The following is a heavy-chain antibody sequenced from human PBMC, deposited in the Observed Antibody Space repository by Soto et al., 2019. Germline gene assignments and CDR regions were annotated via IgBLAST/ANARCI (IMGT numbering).Heavy chain of an antibody. CDR3: AKDPTYASYYYYYGMEV. D-gene: IGHD4-4*01. V-gene: IGHV3-23*01. CDR2: ISGSGGST. Sequence: PVGSLRLSCASSVFTFSSYAMSWVRHSPGKWLEWVSAISGSGGSTYYADSVKGRFTISRDNSKNTLYLQMNSLRAEDTAVYYCAKDPTYASYYYYYGMEVLGQGTTVNVSS. J-gene: IGHJ6*01. CDR1: VFTFSSYA.